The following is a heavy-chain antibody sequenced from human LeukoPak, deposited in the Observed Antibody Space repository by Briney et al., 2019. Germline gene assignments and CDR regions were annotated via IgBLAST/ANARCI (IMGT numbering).Heavy chain of an antibody. CDR3: ASSRIAAAGTGDYFDY. Sequence: SVKVSCKASGGTFSSYAISWVRQVPGQGLEWMGGIIPIFGTANYAQKFQGRVTITADESTSTAYMELSSLRSEDTAVYYCASSRIAAAGTGDYFDYWGQGTLVTVSS. CDR2: IIPIFGTA. J-gene: IGHJ4*02. V-gene: IGHV1-69*13. CDR1: GGTFSSYA. D-gene: IGHD6-13*01.